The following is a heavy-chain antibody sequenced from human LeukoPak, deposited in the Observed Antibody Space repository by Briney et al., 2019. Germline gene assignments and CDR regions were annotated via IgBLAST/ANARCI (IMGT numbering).Heavy chain of an antibody. CDR1: GGSISSYY. CDR3: ASHYGGKKGGAFDI. CDR2: IYYSGST. D-gene: IGHD4-23*01. V-gene: IGHV4-59*01. J-gene: IGHJ3*02. Sequence: SETLSLTCTVSGGSISSYYWSWIRQPPGKGLEWIGYIYYSGSTNYNPSLKSRVTISVDTSKNQFSLKLSSVTAADTAVYYCASHYGGKKGGAFDIWGQGTMVTVSS.